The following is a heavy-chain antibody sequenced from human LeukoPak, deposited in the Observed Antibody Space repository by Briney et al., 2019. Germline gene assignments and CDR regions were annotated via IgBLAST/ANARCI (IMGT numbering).Heavy chain of an antibody. CDR3: ARGAYYFDY. Sequence: GGSLRLSCAASGFTFSTYWMYWVRQAPGKGLVWVSRINGDGSSTGSADSVKGRFTISRDNAKNTLYLQMNSLRAEDTAVYYCARGAYYFDYWGQGNLVTVSS. V-gene: IGHV3-74*01. CDR1: GFTFSTYW. J-gene: IGHJ4*02. CDR2: INGDGSST.